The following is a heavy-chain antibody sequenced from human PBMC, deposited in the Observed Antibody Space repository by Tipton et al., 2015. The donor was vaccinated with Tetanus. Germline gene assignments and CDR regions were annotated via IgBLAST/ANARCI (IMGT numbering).Heavy chain of an antibody. CDR1: GGSISSYY. J-gene: IGHJ5*01. CDR2: IYYSGST. Sequence: TLSLTCTVSGGSISSYYWSWIRQPPGKGLEWIGYIYYSGSTNYNPSLKSRVTISVDTSKNQFSLKLSSVTAAVTAVYYCARDRRWCVTWGQRTLVTVSS. V-gene: IGHV4-59*01. CDR3: ARDRRWCVT.